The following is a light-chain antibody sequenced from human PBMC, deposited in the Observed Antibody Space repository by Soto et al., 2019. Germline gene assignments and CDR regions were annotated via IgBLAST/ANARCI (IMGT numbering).Light chain of an antibody. J-gene: IGLJ2*01. CDR2: DVS. CDR3: SSYTSSSTSVV. Sequence: QSALTQPASVSGSPGQSITISCTGTSSDVGGYNYVSWYQQHPGKASKLMIYDVSNRPSGVSNRFSGSTSGNTASLTISGLQAEDEADYYCSSYTSSSTSVVFGGGTKLTVL. CDR1: SSDVGGYNY. V-gene: IGLV2-14*01.